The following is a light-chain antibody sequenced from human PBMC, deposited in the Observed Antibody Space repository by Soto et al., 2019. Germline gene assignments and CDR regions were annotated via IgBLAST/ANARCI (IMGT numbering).Light chain of an antibody. CDR2: GAS. J-gene: IGKJ1*01. CDR1: QSVSSS. Sequence: EIVLTQSPGTLSLSPGEGATLSCRASQSVSSSLAWYQQKRGQAPRLLIHGASSRATGIPDRFSGSGSGTDFTLTISRLEPVDFAVYYCQQYGGSPRTFGQGTKVEVK. CDR3: QQYGGSPRT. V-gene: IGKV3-20*01.